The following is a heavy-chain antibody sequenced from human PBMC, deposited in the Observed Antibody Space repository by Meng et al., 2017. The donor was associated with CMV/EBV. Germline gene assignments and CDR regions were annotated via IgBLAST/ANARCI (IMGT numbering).Heavy chain of an antibody. CDR3: VRASSGYGSAFDI. J-gene: IGHJ3*02. CDR1: GYTFTGYY. D-gene: IGHD3-22*01. CDR2: INPNSGGT. Sequence: ASVKVSCKASGYTFTGYYMHWVRQAPGQGLEWMGWINPNSGGTNYAQKFQGRVTMTRDTSISTAYMELSRLRSDDTAVYYCVRASSGYGSAFDIWGQGTMVTVSS. V-gene: IGHV1-2*02.